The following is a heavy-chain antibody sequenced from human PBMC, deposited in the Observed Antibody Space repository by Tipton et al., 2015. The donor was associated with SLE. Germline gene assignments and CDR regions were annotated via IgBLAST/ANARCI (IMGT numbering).Heavy chain of an antibody. D-gene: IGHD3-9*01. CDR3: ARDDWGNYYGMDV. V-gene: IGHV4-38-2*02. Sequence: LRLSCAVSGYSISSGYYWGWIRQPPGTGLEWIGSIYHSGSTYYNPSLKSRLTISVDPPKNQFSLKRSSVTAADTAVYYCARDDWGNYYGMDVWGQGTTVTVSS. CDR2: IYHSGST. J-gene: IGHJ6*02. CDR1: GYSISSGYY.